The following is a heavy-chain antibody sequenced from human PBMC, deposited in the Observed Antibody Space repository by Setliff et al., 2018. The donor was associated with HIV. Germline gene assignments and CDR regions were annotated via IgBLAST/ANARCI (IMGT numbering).Heavy chain of an antibody. Sequence: LSLTCVVSGGSASNSRYYWAWIRQPPGKGLEYIGSIHYNERTYYNPSLKSRVAISIDTSKNQFSLRLNSVTAADTAVYYCATYSAGEGGRGYWGQGRLVTVSS. J-gene: IGHJ4*02. V-gene: IGHV4-39*07. CDR3: ATYSAGEGGRGY. CDR2: IHYNERT. D-gene: IGHD1-26*01. CDR1: GGSASNSRYY.